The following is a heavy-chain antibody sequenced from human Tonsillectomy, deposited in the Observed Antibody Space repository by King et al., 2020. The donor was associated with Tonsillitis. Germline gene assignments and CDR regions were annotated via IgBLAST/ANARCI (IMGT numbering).Heavy chain of an antibody. D-gene: IGHD1-7*01. CDR1: GFTFRSYL. V-gene: IGHV3-33*01. CDR2: IFFGGSDK. Sequence: VQLVESGGGVVQPGRSLRLSCAASGFTFRSYLMHWVRQVPGKGLEWVAVIFFGGSDKYYGDSVKGRFTISRDDSKNTVYLQMNSLRAEDTAVYYCARDLGETNWNYRNYYYGLDVWGRGTTVTVAS. J-gene: IGHJ6*02. CDR3: ARDLGETNWNYRNYYYGLDV.